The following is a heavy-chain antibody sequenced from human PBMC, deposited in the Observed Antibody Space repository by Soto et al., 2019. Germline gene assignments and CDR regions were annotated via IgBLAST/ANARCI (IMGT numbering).Heavy chain of an antibody. V-gene: IGHV4-59*01. CDR2: IHYSGNA. Sequence: PSETLSLTCTVSGGSISIYYWSFIRQPPGKGLDWIGDIHYSGNANYNPSLKIRLSVSVDTSKNQFSLRLTSVTAADTAVYYCARMNQLAPKRNAFDIWALGTMVPVSS. D-gene: IGHD2-2*01. J-gene: IGHJ3*02. CDR1: GGSISIYY. CDR3: ARMNQLAPKRNAFDI.